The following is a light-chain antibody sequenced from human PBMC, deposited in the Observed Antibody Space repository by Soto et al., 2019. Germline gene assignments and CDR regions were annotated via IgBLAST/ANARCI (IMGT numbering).Light chain of an antibody. J-gene: IGKJ1*01. Sequence: DIQMTQSPSTLSASVGDRVTITCRASQSLSTWLAWYQLKPGKAPKLVIYDATILESGAPSRFSGSGSGTEFTLTISGLQPDDLATYYCQQSYSSRTFGQGTTVEIK. CDR3: QQSYSSRT. CDR1: QSLSTW. V-gene: IGKV1-5*01. CDR2: DAT.